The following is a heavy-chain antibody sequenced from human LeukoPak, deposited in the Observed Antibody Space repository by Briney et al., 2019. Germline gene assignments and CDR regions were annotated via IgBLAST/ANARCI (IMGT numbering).Heavy chain of an antibody. D-gene: IGHD6-6*01. J-gene: IGHJ5*02. CDR2: IYHSGST. V-gene: IGHV4-38-2*01. Sequence: SETLSLTCAVSGYSISSGYYWGWIRQPPGKGLEWMGSIYHSGSTYYNPSLKSRVTISVDTSKNQFSLKLSSVTAADTAVYYCAMTRYSSSSAFDPWGQGTLVTVSS. CDR1: GYSISSGYY. CDR3: AMTRYSSSSAFDP.